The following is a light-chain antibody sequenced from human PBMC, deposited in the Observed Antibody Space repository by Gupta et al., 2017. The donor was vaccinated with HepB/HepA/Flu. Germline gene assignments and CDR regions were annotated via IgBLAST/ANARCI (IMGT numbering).Light chain of an antibody. V-gene: IGKV4-1*01. CDR2: WAS. CDR3: QQDDSTPRS. J-gene: IGKJ2*04. CDR1: QSVLYSSNNKNY. Sequence: DIVMTQSPDSLAVSLGERATMNCKSGQSVLYSSNNKNYLAWYQQKPGQPPKLLIYWASTRESGAPDRFSGSGSGTDFTLTINSLQAEDVAVYYCQQDDSTPRSFGQGTKVEIK.